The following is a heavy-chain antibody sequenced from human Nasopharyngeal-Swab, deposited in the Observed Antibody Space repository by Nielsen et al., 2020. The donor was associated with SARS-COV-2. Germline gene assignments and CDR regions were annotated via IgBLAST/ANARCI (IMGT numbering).Heavy chain of an antibody. CDR3: ARDPRPDYPYYMDV. CDR2: INAGNGDT. J-gene: IGHJ6*03. Sequence: WVRQAPGQRLEWLGWINAGNGDTKYSQRFQGRVTITRDTSASIAYMDLTSLRSEDTAVYYCARDPRPDYPYYMDVWGKGTTGTVSS. D-gene: IGHD4-11*01. V-gene: IGHV1-3*01.